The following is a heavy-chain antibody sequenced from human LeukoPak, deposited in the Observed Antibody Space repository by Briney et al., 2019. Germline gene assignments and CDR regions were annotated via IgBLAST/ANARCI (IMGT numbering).Heavy chain of an antibody. CDR2: IYYSGST. CDR1: GGSISSRSYS. D-gene: IGHD3-9*01. Sequence: PSETLSLTCTVSGGSISSRSYSWGWIRQPPGKGPEWIGTIYYSGSTYYNPSLKSRVTIFVDTSKNQFSLNLSSVTAADTAVYYCARLQHFDWFGDYYYMDVWGEGTTVTISS. J-gene: IGHJ6*03. V-gene: IGHV4-39*01. CDR3: ARLQHFDWFGDYYYMDV.